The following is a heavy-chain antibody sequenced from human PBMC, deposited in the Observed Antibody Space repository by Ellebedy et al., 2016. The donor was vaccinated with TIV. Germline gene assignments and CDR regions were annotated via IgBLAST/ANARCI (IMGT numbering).Heavy chain of an antibody. J-gene: IGHJ5*02. D-gene: IGHD3-22*01. CDR1: GFTFNNYY. CDR2: ISSSVSTL. CDR3: VRDAYQMTMISP. Sequence: GESLKISCVASGFTFNNYYMSWIRQAPGKGPESIAYISSSVSTLFYADSVKGRFTISRDNSVNSVFLQMDSLRVEDTAVYYCVRDAYQMTMISPWGQGTLVTVSS. V-gene: IGHV3-11*01.